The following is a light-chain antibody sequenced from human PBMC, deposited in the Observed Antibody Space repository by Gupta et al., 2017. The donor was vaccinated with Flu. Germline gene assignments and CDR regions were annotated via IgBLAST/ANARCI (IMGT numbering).Light chain of an antibody. CDR2: GAS. CDR3: QQYNDWPPVT. Sequence: ERVLTQSPATLSVSPGERATLSCRASQSISSNLAWYQQKPGQAPRLLIYGASIRATGVPARFSGSGSGTEFALTISSRQSEDFAVYHCQQYNDWPPVTFGGWTKVEIK. CDR1: QSISSN. V-gene: IGKV3-15*01. J-gene: IGKJ4*01.